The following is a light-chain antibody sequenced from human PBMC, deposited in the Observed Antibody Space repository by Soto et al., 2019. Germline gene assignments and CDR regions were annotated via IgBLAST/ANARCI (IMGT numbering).Light chain of an antibody. J-gene: IGLJ2*01. CDR3: SSSRNTSPLVI. CDR2: EGT. V-gene: IGLV2-14*01. Sequence: QSALTQPASVSGSPGQSITISCTGTSSDIGRYKFVSWFQQHPGKAPKLMIFEGTNRPSGVSNRFFGSKSGNTASLTISGLQAEDEAIYFCSSSRNTSPLVIFGGGTKLTVL. CDR1: SSDIGRYKF.